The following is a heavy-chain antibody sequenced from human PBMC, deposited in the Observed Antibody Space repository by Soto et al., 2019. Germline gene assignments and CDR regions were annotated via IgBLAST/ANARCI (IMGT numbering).Heavy chain of an antibody. D-gene: IGHD3-16*01. V-gene: IGHV3-74*01. Sequence: GGSLRLSCAASGFMFSSHWMHWVRQAPGKGLVWVSRISADGSNTNYADSVKGRFTISRDNARNTLFLQMNSLTAEDTAVYYCARRTDAYNLADEWGQGTLVTVSS. J-gene: IGHJ4*02. CDR1: GFMFSSHW. CDR2: ISADGSNT. CDR3: ARRTDAYNLADE.